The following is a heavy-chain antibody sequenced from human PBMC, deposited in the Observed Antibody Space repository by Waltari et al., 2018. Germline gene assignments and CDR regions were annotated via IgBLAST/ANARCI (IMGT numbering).Heavy chain of an antibody. Sequence: QVQLQESGPGLLKASETLSLTCAVSDVLVTNYYLSWIRQAAGKQLEWIGRVSHSGSSNDNPSLASRVQMYVDRSKNHFSLKLNSVTAADTAVYFCVRGGSFCSGGTCYGYFDYWGQGTLVTVSS. J-gene: IGHJ4*02. D-gene: IGHD2-15*01. CDR1: DVLVTNYY. V-gene: IGHV4-4*07. CDR2: VSHSGSS. CDR3: VRGGSFCSGGTCYGYFDY.